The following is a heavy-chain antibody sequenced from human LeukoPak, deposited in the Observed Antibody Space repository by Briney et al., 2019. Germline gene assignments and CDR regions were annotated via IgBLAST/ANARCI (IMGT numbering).Heavy chain of an antibody. D-gene: IGHD3-3*01. CDR1: GGSFSGYY. CDR2: INHSGST. V-gene: IGHV4-34*01. J-gene: IGHJ4*02. CDR3: ARSRITIFGVVTDFDY. Sequence: PSETLSLTCAVYGGSFSGYYWSWIRQPPGKGLEWIGEINHSGSTNYNPSLKSRDTISVDTSKNQFSLKLSSVTAADTAVYYCARSRITIFGVVTDFDYWGQGTLVTVSS.